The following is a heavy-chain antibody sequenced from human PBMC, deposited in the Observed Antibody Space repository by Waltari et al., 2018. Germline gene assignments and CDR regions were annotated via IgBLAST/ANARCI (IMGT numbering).Heavy chain of an antibody. CDR2: MKTNSGNT. CDR1: GYTFTSYD. Sequence: QVQLVQSGAEVKKPGASVKVSCKASGYTFTSYDINWVRQATGQGLEWMGWMKTNSGNTGYAQKFQGRVTITRNTAISTAYMELSSLRSEDTAVYYCARRIAVAGTFDYWGQGTLVTVSS. V-gene: IGHV1-8*03. CDR3: ARRIAVAGTFDY. D-gene: IGHD6-19*01. J-gene: IGHJ4*02.